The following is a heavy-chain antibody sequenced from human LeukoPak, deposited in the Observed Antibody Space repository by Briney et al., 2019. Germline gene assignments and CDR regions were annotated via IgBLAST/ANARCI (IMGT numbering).Heavy chain of an antibody. D-gene: IGHD7-27*01. CDR2: IGNDGRDQ. V-gene: IGHV3-30*02. Sequence: GGSLRLSCAASGFTFSGHAMHWVRQTPGVGLEWVAIIGNDGRDQHYSESVKGRSTISRDNSKNTLFLQLNSLRPEDTALYLCARDLMWGFDYWGQGTLVTVSS. J-gene: IGHJ4*02. CDR1: GFTFSGHA. CDR3: ARDLMWGFDY.